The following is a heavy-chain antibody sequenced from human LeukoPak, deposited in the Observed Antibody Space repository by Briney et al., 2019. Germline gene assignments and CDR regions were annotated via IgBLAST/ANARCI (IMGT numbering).Heavy chain of an antibody. CDR3: ARGAGYCSSTNCHLWFDY. Sequence: PGGSLRLSCAASGFTVSTNYMNWVRQAPGKGLEWVSSISSNNNYIYYADSVKGRFTISRDNAKNSLYLQMNSLRAEDAAVYYCARGAGYCSSTNCHLWFDYWGQGALVTVSS. CDR2: ISSNNNYI. D-gene: IGHD2-2*01. J-gene: IGHJ4*02. V-gene: IGHV3-21*01. CDR1: GFTVSTNY.